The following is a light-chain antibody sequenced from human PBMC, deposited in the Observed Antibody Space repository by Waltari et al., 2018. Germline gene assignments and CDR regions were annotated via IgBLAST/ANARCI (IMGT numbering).Light chain of an antibody. J-gene: IGKJ1*01. CDR1: QSISSW. CDR2: KAS. CDR3: QQYSSNPWT. V-gene: IGKV1-5*03. Sequence: DIQMTQSPSTLSASVGDAVTITCRASQSISSWLAWYQHKPGKAHKLLIYKASSLQSGVPSRFSSSGYGTEFTLTISSLQPDDLATYYCQQYSSNPWTFGQGTKVEIK.